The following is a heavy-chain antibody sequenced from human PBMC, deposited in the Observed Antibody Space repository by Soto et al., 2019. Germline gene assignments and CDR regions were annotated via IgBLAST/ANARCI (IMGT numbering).Heavy chain of an antibody. CDR2: IIPIFGTA. CDR3: ARWYYYDSSGYPGGYYFDC. J-gene: IGHJ4*02. Sequence: QVQLVPSGAEMKKPGSSVKVSCKASGGTFSSYAISWVRQAPGQGLEWMGGIIPIFGTANYAQKFQGRVTITADDSTSTAYMELSSMRSENTAVDYCARWYYYDSSGYPGGYYFDCWGQGTLVTVSS. D-gene: IGHD3-22*01. V-gene: IGHV1-69*01. CDR1: GGTFSSYA.